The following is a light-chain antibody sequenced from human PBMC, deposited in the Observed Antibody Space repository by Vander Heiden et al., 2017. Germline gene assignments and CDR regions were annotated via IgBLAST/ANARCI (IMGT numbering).Light chain of an antibody. Sequence: DIQMTQSPSSLSASVGDRVTITCRASQRISTNLNWYQQKAGKAPKLLISAASTLQSGVPSRFSGSNSGTEFTLTISDLQPDDCATFYCQQCYTRPRTFGHGTKVEIK. V-gene: IGKV1-39*01. CDR3: QQCYTRPRT. CDR1: QRISTN. CDR2: AAS. J-gene: IGKJ2*01.